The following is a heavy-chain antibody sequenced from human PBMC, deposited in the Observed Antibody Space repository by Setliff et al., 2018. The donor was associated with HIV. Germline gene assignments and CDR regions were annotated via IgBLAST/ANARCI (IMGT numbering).Heavy chain of an antibody. Sequence: SETLSLTCAVSGYSIRSGYYCGWSRQSPGKGLEWIGTMVRTGTSYYNPSLTSRVTISKDTSKNQFSLELTSVTAADTAVYYCATVDGTRYLDYWGQGKLVTVSS. CDR3: ATVDGTRYLDY. D-gene: IGHD1-1*01. CDR2: MVRTGTS. J-gene: IGHJ4*02. V-gene: IGHV4-38-2*01. CDR1: GYSIRSGYY.